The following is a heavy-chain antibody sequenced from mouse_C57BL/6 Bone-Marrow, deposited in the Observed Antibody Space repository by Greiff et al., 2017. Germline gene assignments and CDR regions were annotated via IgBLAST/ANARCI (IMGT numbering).Heavy chain of an antibody. V-gene: IGHV1-55*01. CDR3: ARWRLRRYAMDY. Sequence: QVQLQQSGAELVKPGASVKMSCKASGYTFTSYWITWVKQRPGQGLEWIGDIYPGSGSTNYNEKFKSKATLTVDTSSSTAYMQLSSLTSEDSAVYYCARWRLRRYAMDYWGQGTSVTVSS. CDR2: IYPGSGST. J-gene: IGHJ4*01. D-gene: IGHD2-4*01. CDR1: GYTFTSYW.